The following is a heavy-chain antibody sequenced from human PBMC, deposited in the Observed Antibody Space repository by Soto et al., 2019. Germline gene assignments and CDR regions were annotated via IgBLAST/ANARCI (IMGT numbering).Heavy chain of an antibody. CDR2: IIPIFGTA. J-gene: IGHJ6*02. CDR3: ARVAGPSYYYYYYGMDV. Sequence: GASVNVSCKASGGTFSSYAISWVRQAPGQGLEWMGGIIPIFGTANYAQKFQGRVTITADESTSTAYMELSSLRSEDTAVYYCARVAGPSYYYYYYGMDVWGQGTTVTVSS. V-gene: IGHV1-69*13. CDR1: GGTFSSYA.